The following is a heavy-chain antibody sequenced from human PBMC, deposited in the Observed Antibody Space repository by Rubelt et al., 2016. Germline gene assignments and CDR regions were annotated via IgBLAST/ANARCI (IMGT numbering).Heavy chain of an antibody. CDR1: EFTFSDYG. D-gene: IGHD2-15*01. Sequence: RLSCAASEFTFSDYGMHWVRQTPGKGLEWVAAISYDGKNEYYADSVKGRFTISRDNSKNTLYLQMSSLRAEDTAVYYCARKRLGYCSGGSCYNDYYYGMDVWGQGTTVTVSS. CDR3: ARKRLGYCSGGSCYNDYYYGMDV. V-gene: IGHV3-30*03. J-gene: IGHJ6*02. CDR2: ISYDGKNE.